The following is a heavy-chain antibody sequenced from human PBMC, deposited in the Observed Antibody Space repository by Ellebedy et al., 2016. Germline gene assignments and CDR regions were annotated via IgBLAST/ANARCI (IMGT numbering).Heavy chain of an antibody. D-gene: IGHD3-10*01. J-gene: IGHJ4*01. CDR3: VVIFRAATGFDC. V-gene: IGHV3-48*04. CDR2: ISGGGDTI. CDR1: GFTFSSSP. Sequence: GGSLRLSCAASGFTFSSSPMNWVRQAPGRGLEWVSYISGGGDTIYYADSVKGRFNISRENAKNTVYLQMNSLRVEDTAVYYCVVIFRAATGFDCWGHGTLVTVS.